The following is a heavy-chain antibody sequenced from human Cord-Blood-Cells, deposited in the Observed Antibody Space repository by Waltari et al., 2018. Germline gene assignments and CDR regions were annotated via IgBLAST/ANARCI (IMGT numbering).Heavy chain of an antibody. Sequence: QVQLVASGGGVVQPGRSLRLSCAASGFTFSRYAMPRFRQAPGKGLEWVAVISYDGSNKYYADSVKGRFTISRDNSKNTLYLQMNSLRAEDTAVYYCARVDSSSWYFDYWGQGTLVTVSS. V-gene: IGHV3-30-3*01. CDR2: ISYDGSNK. D-gene: IGHD6-13*01. CDR3: ARVDSSSWYFDY. CDR1: GFTFSRYA. J-gene: IGHJ4*02.